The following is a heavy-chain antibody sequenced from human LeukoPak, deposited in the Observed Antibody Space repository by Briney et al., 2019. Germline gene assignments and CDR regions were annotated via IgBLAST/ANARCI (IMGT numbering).Heavy chain of an antibody. CDR3: ARGPIGEVDAGLDY. J-gene: IGHJ4*02. Sequence: SSVKVSCKASGYSFTTYYTHWVRQAPGQGLEWMGVIDPRNGSTSYGQKFQGEVTMTRDTSTSTVYMDLSSLRSEDTAVYFCARGPIGEVDAGLDYWGQGTLATVSS. V-gene: IGHV1-46*01. CDR1: GYSFTTYY. D-gene: IGHD1-26*01. CDR2: IDPRNGST.